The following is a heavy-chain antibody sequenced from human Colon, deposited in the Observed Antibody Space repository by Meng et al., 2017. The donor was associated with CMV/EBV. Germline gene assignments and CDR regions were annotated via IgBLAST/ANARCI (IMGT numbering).Heavy chain of an antibody. CDR3: VRGGYSGTQTGGVQEY. CDR2: ISTNRNT. CDR1: GGSISTYY. Sequence: VPLQGAGPGLVKPSETLSLTCTVSGGSISTYYWSWIRQPAGEGLEWLGRISTNRNTDYNPSLNSRATIWLDTSNNQFSLKLTSVTAADTAVYYCVRGGYSGTQTGGVQEYWGQGTLVTVSS. D-gene: IGHD5-12*01. J-gene: IGHJ4*02. V-gene: IGHV4-4*07.